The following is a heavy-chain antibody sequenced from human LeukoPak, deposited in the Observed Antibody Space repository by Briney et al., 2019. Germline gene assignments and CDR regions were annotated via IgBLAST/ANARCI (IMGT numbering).Heavy chain of an antibody. D-gene: IGHD4-11*01. CDR2: INPNSGGT. J-gene: IGHJ5*02. CDR3: ARGGETTVTTIEWFDP. V-gene: IGHV1-2*02. CDR1: GYTFTGYY. Sequence: ASVKVSCKASGYTFTGYYMHWVRQAPGQGLEWMGWINPNSGGTNYAQKFQGRVTMTRDTSTSTVYMELSSLRSEDTAVYYCARGGETTVTTIEWFDPWGQGTLVTVSS.